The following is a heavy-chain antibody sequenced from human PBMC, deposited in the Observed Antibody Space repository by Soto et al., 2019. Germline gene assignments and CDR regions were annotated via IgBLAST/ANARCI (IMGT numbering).Heavy chain of an antibody. Sequence: QLQLVQSGAEVKKPGSSVKVSCKASGGTFSAYAISWVRQAPGQGLECMGGILPLSGTTNYTQRFQGRVTSSADKSTSTAYMELSSLRSEDTAVYYCARANPTKYYDYVWGDYRRGGMDVWGQGTTVTVSS. D-gene: IGHD3-16*02. J-gene: IGHJ6*02. CDR1: GGTFSAYA. CDR2: ILPLSGTT. V-gene: IGHV1-69*06. CDR3: ARANPTKYYDYVWGDYRRGGMDV.